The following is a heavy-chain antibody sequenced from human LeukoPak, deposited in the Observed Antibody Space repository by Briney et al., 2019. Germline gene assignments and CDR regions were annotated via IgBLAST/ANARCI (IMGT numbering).Heavy chain of an antibody. V-gene: IGHV4-34*01. CDR2: INHSGST. CDR3: ARASIFGVVSAHFDY. J-gene: IGHJ4*02. CDR1: GGSFSGYY. D-gene: IGHD3-3*01. Sequence: PSETLSLTCAVYGGSFSGYYWSWIRQPPGKGLEWIGEINHSGSTNYNPSLKSRVTISVDTSKNQFSLKLSSVTAADTAVYYCARASIFGVVSAHFDYWGQGTLVTVSS.